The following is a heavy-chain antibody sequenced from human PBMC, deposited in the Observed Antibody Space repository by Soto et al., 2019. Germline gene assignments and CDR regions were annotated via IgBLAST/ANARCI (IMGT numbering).Heavy chain of an antibody. CDR2: VYFTGGS. Sequence: QVQLQESGPGLVKTSQSLSLTGTVSGGAVSRGDYYSSWSLQPPGKGLDWLAYVYFTGGSYYNPYLKSRATRSIDTSKNQFSLKMNSVPAADTAVYYGARDYRSGYGNWGLGVLVSVSS. CDR3: ARDYRSGYGN. CDR1: GGAVSRGDYY. J-gene: IGHJ4*02. D-gene: IGHD6-19*01. V-gene: IGHV4-30-4*01.